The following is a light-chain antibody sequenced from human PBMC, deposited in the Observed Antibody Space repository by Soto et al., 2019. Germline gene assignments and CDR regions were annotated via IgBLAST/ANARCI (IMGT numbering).Light chain of an antibody. J-gene: IGLJ2*01. CDR1: SSNIGAGYD. Sequence: QSVLTQLPSVSGAPGQRVTISCTGSSSNIGAGYDVHWYQHLPGTAPKVLIYRNSNRPSGVPDRVSGSKSDTSASLAITGLQAEDEADYYCQSYDSSLSVVVFGGGTKLTVL. CDR2: RNS. V-gene: IGLV1-40*01. CDR3: QSYDSSLSVVV.